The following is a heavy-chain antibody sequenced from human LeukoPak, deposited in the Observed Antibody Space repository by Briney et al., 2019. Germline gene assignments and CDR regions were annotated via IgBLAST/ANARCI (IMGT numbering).Heavy chain of an antibody. CDR2: IYYSGTT. D-gene: IGHD3-3*01. CDR1: GDSISSSSYF. CDR3: ARLWSGYRPPDY. V-gene: IGHV4-39*01. J-gene: IGHJ4*02. Sequence: KSSETLSLTCTVSGDSISSSSYFWAWIRQPPGKGLEWIGSIYYSGTTYYSPSLQSRVTLSVDTSKNQFSLKQSSVTAADTAMYYCARLWSGYRPPDYWGQGTLVTVSS.